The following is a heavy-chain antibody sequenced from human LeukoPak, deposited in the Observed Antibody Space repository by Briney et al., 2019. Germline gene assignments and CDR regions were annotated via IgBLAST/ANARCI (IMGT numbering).Heavy chain of an antibody. Sequence: GGSLRLSCAASGFTFTTFAMNWVRQAPGKGPEWVSGISGSGDSTYYADSVKGRFTISRDNSKNTVFLQMNSLRVADTAVYSCARGKRGVYYYYGMDVWGQGTTVTVSS. CDR1: GFTFTTFA. V-gene: IGHV3-23*01. J-gene: IGHJ6*02. D-gene: IGHD3-10*01. CDR3: ARGKRGVYYYYGMDV. CDR2: ISGSGDST.